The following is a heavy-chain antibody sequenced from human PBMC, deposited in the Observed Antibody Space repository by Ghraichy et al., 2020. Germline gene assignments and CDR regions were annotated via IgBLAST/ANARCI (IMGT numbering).Heavy chain of an antibody. V-gene: IGHV3-74*01. J-gene: IGHJ3*02. CDR2: INSDGSST. Sequence: GGSLRLSCAASGFTFSSYWMHWVRQAPGKGLVWVSRINSDGSSTSYADSVKGRFTISRDNAKNTLYLQMNSLRAEDTAVYYCARVARGIAARFKEWAFDIWGQGTMVTVSS. CDR1: GFTFSSYW. CDR3: ARVARGIAARFKEWAFDI. D-gene: IGHD6-6*01.